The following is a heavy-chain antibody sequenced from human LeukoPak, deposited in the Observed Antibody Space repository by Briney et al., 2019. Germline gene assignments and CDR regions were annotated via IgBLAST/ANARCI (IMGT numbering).Heavy chain of an antibody. Sequence: ASVKVSCKVSGYTLTELSMHWVRKAPGKGLEWMGGFDPEDGETIYAQKFQGRVTMTEDTSSDTAYMELSSLRSEDTAVYYCATESYYYDSSGYKDWGQGTLVTVSS. CDR2: FDPEDGET. D-gene: IGHD3-22*01. J-gene: IGHJ4*02. V-gene: IGHV1-24*01. CDR1: GYTLTELS. CDR3: ATESYYYDSSGYKD.